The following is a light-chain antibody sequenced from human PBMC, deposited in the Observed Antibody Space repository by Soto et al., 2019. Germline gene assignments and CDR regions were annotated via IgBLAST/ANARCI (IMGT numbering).Light chain of an antibody. V-gene: IGKV3-20*01. CDR2: SAS. J-gene: IGKJ1*01. CDR1: QSVASSY. CDR3: HHFGSLPET. Sequence: EVVLTQSPGTLSLSPGVRVTLSCSASQSVASSYLAWYQQKPGRAPRLLFYSASSRATGIPDRFSGSGSGTDFTLTISRLEPEDFAVYYCHHFGSLPETFGQGTNV.